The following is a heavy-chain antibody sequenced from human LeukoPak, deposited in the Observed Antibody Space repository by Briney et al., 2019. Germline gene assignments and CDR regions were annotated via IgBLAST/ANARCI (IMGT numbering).Heavy chain of an antibody. Sequence: PSETLSLTCTVSGGSISSYYWSWIRQPPGKGLEWIGYIYYSGSTNYHPSLKSRVTISVDTSKNQFSLKLSSVTAADTAVYYCARQRPIYYYYGMDVWGQGTTVTVSS. CDR2: IYYSGST. V-gene: IGHV4-59*08. CDR3: ARQRPIYYYYGMDV. J-gene: IGHJ6*02. CDR1: GGSISSYY.